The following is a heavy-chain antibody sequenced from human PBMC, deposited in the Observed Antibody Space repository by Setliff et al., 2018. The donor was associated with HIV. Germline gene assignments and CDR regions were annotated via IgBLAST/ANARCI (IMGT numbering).Heavy chain of an antibody. V-gene: IGHV3-48*01. CDR1: GFSFSIYS. CDR3: ARDQEYYYDSSGYD. CDR2: ISSSSSTI. J-gene: IGHJ4*02. D-gene: IGHD3-22*01. Sequence: GGSLRLSCVASGFSFSIYSMNWVRQAPGKGLEWVSYISSSSSTIYYADSVKGRFTISRDNAKNSLCLQMNSLSAEDTAVYYCARDQEYYYDSSGYDWGQGTLVTVSS.